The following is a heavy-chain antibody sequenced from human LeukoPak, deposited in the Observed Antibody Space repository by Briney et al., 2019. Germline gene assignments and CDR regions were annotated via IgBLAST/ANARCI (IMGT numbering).Heavy chain of an antibody. D-gene: IGHD4-23*01. V-gene: IGHV4-30-4*01. J-gene: IGHJ6*02. CDR2: IYYSGST. Sequence: SETLSLTCTVSGGSISSGDYYWSWIRQPPGKGLEWIGYIYYSGSTYYDPSLKSRVTISVDTSKNQFSLKLSSVTAADTAVYYCARDYGGNSGLDGMDVRGQGTTVTVSS. CDR1: GGSISSGDYY. CDR3: ARDYGGNSGLDGMDV.